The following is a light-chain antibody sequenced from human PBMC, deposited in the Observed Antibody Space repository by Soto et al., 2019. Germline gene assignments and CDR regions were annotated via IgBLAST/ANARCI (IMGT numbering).Light chain of an antibody. J-gene: IGKJ4*02. CDR2: DDS. CDR1: QGISSA. V-gene: IGKV1-13*02. CDR3: RQFDSYPQLT. Sequence: AIQLTQSPSSLSASVGDRVTITCRASQGISSALAWYQQKPGKAPKLLLYDDSSLESGGPSRLSGSGSGTDVTLTIISRQPEDFATYYCRQFDSYPQLTFGGGTKVEIK.